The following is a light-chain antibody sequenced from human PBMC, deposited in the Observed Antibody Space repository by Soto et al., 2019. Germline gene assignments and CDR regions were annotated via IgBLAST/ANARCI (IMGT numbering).Light chain of an antibody. Sequence: IVLTQSPATLSLSPGDRATLSCRASQSVTNSLAWYQQKPGQAPRLLVYDASNRATGIPDRFSGSGYGTDFTLTISRLEPEDSAVYYCQQHGTTFGQGTKVDI. CDR1: QSVTNS. V-gene: IGKV3-11*01. CDR3: QQHGTT. CDR2: DAS. J-gene: IGKJ1*01.